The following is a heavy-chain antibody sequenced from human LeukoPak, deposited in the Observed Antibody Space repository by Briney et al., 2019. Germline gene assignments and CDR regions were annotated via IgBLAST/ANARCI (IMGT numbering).Heavy chain of an antibody. V-gene: IGHV4-34*01. CDR1: GGSFSGYY. Sequence: SSETLSLTCAVYGGSFSGYYWSWIRQPPGKGLEWIGEINHSGSTNYNPSLKSRVTISVDTSKNQFSLKLSSVTAADTAVYYCATRPPYDFWSGYAFDIWGQGTMVTVSS. D-gene: IGHD3-3*01. CDR2: INHSGST. J-gene: IGHJ3*02. CDR3: ATRPPYDFWSGYAFDI.